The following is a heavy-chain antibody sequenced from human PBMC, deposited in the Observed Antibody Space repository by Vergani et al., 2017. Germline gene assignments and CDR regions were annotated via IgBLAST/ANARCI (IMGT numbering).Heavy chain of an antibody. CDR3: ARDGAGTSDFDY. Sequence: EVQLVESGGGLVQPGGSLRLSCAASGFPLSNAWIHWVRQGPGKGLEWVSRVGFDGSDTVYADSVKGRFTISKDSAMNTVHLQMTNVRAEDTAVYFCARDGAGTSDFDYWGPGILVTVSS. CDR2: VGFDGSDT. V-gene: IGHV3-74*01. D-gene: IGHD1-26*01. J-gene: IGHJ4*02. CDR1: GFPLSNAW.